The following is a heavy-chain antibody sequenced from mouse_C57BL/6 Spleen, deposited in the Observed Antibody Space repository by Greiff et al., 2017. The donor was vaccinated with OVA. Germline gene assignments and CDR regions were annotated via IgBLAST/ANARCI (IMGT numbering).Heavy chain of an antibody. CDR1: GYTFTSYW. V-gene: IGHV1-61*01. D-gene: IGHD1-1*01. Sequence: QVQLQQPGAELVRPGSSVKLSCKASGYTFTSYWMDWVKQRPGQGLEWIGNIYPSDSETHYNQKFKDKATLTVDKSSSTVYMQLSSLTSEDSAVYYCARSQGITFFDYWGQGTTLTVSS. CDR2: IYPSDSET. CDR3: ARSQGITFFDY. J-gene: IGHJ2*01.